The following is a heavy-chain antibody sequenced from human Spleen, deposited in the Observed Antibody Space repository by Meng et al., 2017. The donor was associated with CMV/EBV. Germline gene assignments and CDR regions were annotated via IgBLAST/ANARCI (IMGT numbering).Heavy chain of an antibody. CDR3: ARDGTGGYYFDY. Sequence: GESLKISCAASGFTFSSYSMNWVRQAPGKGLEWVSSISSSSSYIYYADSVKGRFTISRDNAKNSLYLQMNSLRAEDTAVYYCARDGTGGYYFDYWGQGTLVTVSS. V-gene: IGHV3-21*01. CDR1: GFTFSSYS. J-gene: IGHJ4*02. CDR2: ISSSSSYI. D-gene: IGHD3-10*01.